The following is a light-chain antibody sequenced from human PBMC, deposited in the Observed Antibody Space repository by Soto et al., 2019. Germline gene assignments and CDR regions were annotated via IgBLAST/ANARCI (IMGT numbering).Light chain of an antibody. J-gene: IGLJ3*02. CDR1: TGAVTSGHS. Sequence: QTVVTQAPSLTVSPGETVTLTCGSSTGAVTSGHSPYWIQQKPGQAPRTLIYDTSNKHSWTPARFSGSLLGGKAALTLSGAQPEDEADYYCSLFYGAPRVFGGGTKLTVL. CDR2: DTS. CDR3: SLFYGAPRV. V-gene: IGLV7-46*01.